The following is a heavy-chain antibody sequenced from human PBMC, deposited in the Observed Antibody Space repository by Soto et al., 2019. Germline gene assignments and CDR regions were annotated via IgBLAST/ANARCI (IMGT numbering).Heavy chain of an antibody. J-gene: IGHJ6*02. CDR1: GGTFSSYA. D-gene: IGHD2-2*02. V-gene: IGHV1-69*13. CDR3: ASRIVPAAIGGIYGMDV. CDR2: IIPIFGTA. Sequence: SVKVSCKASGGTFSSYAISWVRQAPGQGLEWMGGIIPIFGTANYAQKFQGRVTITADESTSTAYMELSSLRSEDTAVYYCASRIVPAAIGGIYGMDVWGQGTTVTV.